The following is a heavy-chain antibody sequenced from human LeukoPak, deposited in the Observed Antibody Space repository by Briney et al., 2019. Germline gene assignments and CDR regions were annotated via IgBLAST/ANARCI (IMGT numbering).Heavy chain of an antibody. J-gene: IGHJ4*02. CDR1: GFTFNSFS. D-gene: IGHD3-22*01. Sequence: PGGSLRLSCAASGFTFNSFSMDWVRQVPGKGLEWVPYISSSGNTIYYADSVKGRFTISRDNSKNTLHLQMNSLRAEDTAVYYCAKSAYYDSSGFYREYYFDYWGQGTLVTVSS. V-gene: IGHV3-48*01. CDR2: ISSSGNTI. CDR3: AKSAYYDSSGFYREYYFDY.